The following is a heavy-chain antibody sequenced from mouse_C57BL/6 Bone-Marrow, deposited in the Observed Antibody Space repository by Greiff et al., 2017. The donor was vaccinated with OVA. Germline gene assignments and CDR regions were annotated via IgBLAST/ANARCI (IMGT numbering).Heavy chain of an antibody. CDR1: GYTFTDYY. CDR2: INPNNGGT. CDR3: ARRGYWYFDV. J-gene: IGHJ1*03. V-gene: IGHV1-26*01. Sequence: EVQLHQSGPELVKPGASVKISCKASGYTFTDYYMNWVKQSHGKSLEWIGDINPNNGGTSYNQKFKGKATLTVDKSSSTAYMELRSLTSDDSAVYYCARRGYWYFDVWGTGTTVTVSS.